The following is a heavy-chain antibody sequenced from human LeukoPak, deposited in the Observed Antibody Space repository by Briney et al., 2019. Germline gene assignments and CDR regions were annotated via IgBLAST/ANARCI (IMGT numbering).Heavy chain of an antibody. D-gene: IGHD6-19*01. J-gene: IGHJ6*02. CDR2: INPNSGGT. Sequence: ASVKVSCKASGYTFTGYYMHWVRQAPGQGLEWMGWINPNSGGTNYAQKFQGRVTMTRDTSISTAYMELSRLRSDDTAVYYCARGDPQCPLDYGMDVWGQGTTVTVSS. CDR3: ARGDPQCPLDYGMDV. CDR1: GYTFTGYY. V-gene: IGHV1-2*02.